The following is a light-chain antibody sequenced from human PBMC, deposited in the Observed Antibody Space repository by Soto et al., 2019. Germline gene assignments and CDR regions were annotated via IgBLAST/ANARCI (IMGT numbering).Light chain of an antibody. J-gene: IGLJ2*01. V-gene: IGLV1-40*01. Sequence: QPVLTQPPSVSGAPGQRVTISCTGSSSNIGAGYDVHWYQQFPGTAPKLLISNNNNRPSGVPDRFSGSKSGTSASLAITGLHAEDEADYYCQSYDSSLSVHVVFGGGTKVTVL. CDR1: SSNIGAGYD. CDR2: NNN. CDR3: QSYDSSLSVHVV.